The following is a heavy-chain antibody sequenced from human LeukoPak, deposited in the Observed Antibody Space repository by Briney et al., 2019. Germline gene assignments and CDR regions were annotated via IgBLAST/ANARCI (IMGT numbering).Heavy chain of an antibody. J-gene: IGHJ4*02. CDR1: EDTLRNVA. Sequence: SVKVSCKTTEDTLRNVAFSWMRQAPGQGLEWMGGIIPIFGTANYAQKFQGRVTITADESTSTAYMELSSLRSEDTAVYYCARELTGYSYAAYWGQGTLVTVSS. CDR3: ARELTGYSYAAY. V-gene: IGHV1-69*13. D-gene: IGHD5-18*01. CDR2: IIPIFGTA.